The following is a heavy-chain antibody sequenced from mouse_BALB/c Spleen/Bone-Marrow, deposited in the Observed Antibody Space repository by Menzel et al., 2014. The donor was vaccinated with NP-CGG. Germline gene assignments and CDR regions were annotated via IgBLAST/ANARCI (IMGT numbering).Heavy chain of an antibody. CDR3: ARVIRYESYFDY. V-gene: IGHV2-9*02. CDR2: IWAGGST. CDR1: GFSLTSYG. D-gene: IGHD2-14*01. J-gene: IGHJ2*01. Sequence: VNVVESGPGLVAPSQSLSIICTVSGFSLTSYGVHWVRQPPGKGLEWLGVIWAGGSTNYNSALMSRLSISKDNSKSQVFLKMNSLQTDDTAMYYCARVIRYESYFDYWGQGTTLTVSS.